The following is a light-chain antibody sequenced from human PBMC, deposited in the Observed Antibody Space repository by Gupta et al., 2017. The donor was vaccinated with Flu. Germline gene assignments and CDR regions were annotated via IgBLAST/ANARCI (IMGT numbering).Light chain of an antibody. CDR2: EVT. CDR1: SSDIGGYNY. V-gene: IGLV2-14*01. CDR3: SSYTNSGTLV. Sequence: QSALTQPASVSGSPGLSITISCTGTSSDIGGYNYVSWYQEHPGKAPKLIIYEVTNRPSGVSDRFSGSKSANTASLTISGLQAEDEADYYCSSYTNSGTLVFGTGTKVTVL. J-gene: IGLJ1*01.